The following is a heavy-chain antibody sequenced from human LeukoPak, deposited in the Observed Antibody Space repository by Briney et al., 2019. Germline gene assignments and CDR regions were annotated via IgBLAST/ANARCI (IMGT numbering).Heavy chain of an antibody. CDR2: INPNNGGA. J-gene: IGHJ4*02. Sequence: AASVTVSCKASGYTFTDYYIHWVRQAPGQGLEWMGWINPNNGGANYAQKFQGRVTMTRDTSITTGYMELIRLRSDDTAVYYCAREGHSSGDFDYWGQGTLVTVSS. V-gene: IGHV1-2*02. D-gene: IGHD6-19*01. CDR3: AREGHSSGDFDY. CDR1: GYTFTDYY.